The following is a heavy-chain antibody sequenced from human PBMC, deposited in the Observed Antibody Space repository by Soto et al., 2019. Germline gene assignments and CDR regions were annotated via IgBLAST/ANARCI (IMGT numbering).Heavy chain of an antibody. D-gene: IGHD3-3*01. CDR3: AKDTKGVTIFGVLDY. CDR1: GFTFDDYA. J-gene: IGHJ4*02. V-gene: IGHV3-9*01. Sequence: GGSLRLSCAASGFTFDDYAMHWVRQAPGKGLEWVSGISWNSGSIGYADSVKGRFTISRDNAKNSLYLQMNSLRAEDTALYYCAKDTKGVTIFGVLDYWGQGTLVTVSS. CDR2: ISWNSGSI.